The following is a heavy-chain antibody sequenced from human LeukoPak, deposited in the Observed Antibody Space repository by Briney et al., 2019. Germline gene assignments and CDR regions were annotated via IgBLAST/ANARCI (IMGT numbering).Heavy chain of an antibody. CDR1: GFTISSYN. CDR3: ARLNAEDY. V-gene: IGHV3-48*02. Sequence: GGSLRLSCAASGFTISSYNTNWVRQAPGKGLEWVSYISSTSSSIYYADSVKGRFTISRDNAKNSLYLQMSSLRDEDTAVYYCARLNAEDYWGQGTLVTVSS. J-gene: IGHJ4*02. CDR2: ISSTSSSI.